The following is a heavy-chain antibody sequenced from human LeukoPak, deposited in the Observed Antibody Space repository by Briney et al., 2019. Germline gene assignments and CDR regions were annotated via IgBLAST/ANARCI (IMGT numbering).Heavy chain of an antibody. D-gene: IGHD1-26*01. CDR1: VASTSVYH. CDR3: ADSKRGGGYYINAFAV. Sequence: SETLSLPCTLSVASTSVYHWSCLPHPPGEGRECIGYSYIGVNANYTPSIKRRATISIDTSENQSSLRLTSVTAADTAISFCADSKRGGGYYINAFAVWGQGALVTISS. V-gene: IGHV4-59*01. J-gene: IGHJ3*01. CDR2: SYIGVNA.